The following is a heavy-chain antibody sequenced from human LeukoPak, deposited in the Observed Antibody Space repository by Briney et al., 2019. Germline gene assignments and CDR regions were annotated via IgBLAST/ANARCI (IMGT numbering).Heavy chain of an antibody. V-gene: IGHV3-66*01. D-gene: IGHD3-9*01. CDR3: ARSFYDILICYYQYFDY. Sequence: PGGSLRLSCVAPGLSVSSNYMSWVRQAPGKGLEWVSVIYRDGSSYYAESVKGRFTISRDNSKNTLYIQMNSLRAEDTAVYYCARSFYDILICYYQYFDYWGQGTLVTVSS. CDR2: IYRDGSS. J-gene: IGHJ4*02. CDR1: GLSVSSNY.